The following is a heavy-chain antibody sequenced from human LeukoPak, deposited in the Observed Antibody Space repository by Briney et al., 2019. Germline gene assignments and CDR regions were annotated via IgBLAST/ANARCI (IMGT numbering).Heavy chain of an antibody. J-gene: IGHJ4*02. V-gene: IGHV4-59*01. Sequence: SETLSLTCTVSGGSISSYYWSWIRQPPGKGLEWIGYIYYSGSTNYNPSLKSRVTISVDTSKNQFSLKLSSVTAADTAVYYCARYSNIAAADDYWGQGTLVTVSS. CDR3: ARYSNIAAADDY. CDR1: GGSISSYY. D-gene: IGHD6-13*01. CDR2: IYYSGST.